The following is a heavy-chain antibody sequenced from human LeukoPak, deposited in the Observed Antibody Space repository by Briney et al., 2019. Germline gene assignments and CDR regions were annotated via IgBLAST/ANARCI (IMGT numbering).Heavy chain of an antibody. CDR2: INQDGSEK. CDR1: GLNFRSSW. V-gene: IGHV3-7*03. Sequence: GGSLRLSCAASGLNFRSSWMSWIRQAAGKGLERVANINQDGSEKYYVDSVKGRFTISRDNAKNALYLQMNSLRVEDTAVYYCARAFYSYFDYWGQGTLVVVST. CDR3: ARAFYSYFDY. J-gene: IGHJ4*02. D-gene: IGHD2/OR15-2a*01.